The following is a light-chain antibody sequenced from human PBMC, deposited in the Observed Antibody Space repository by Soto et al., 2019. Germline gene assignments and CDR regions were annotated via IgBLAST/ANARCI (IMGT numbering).Light chain of an antibody. CDR2: LGS. CDR3: IQALQTPYT. CDR1: QSLLHSNGYNY. V-gene: IGKV2-28*01. J-gene: IGKJ2*01. Sequence: DIVMTQSPLSLPVTPGEPASISCRSSQSLLHSNGYNYLDWYLQKPGQSPQLLIYLGSNRASGVPDRFSGSGSGTDFTLKISRVEAEDVGVYYCIQALQTPYTFGQGNKLEIK.